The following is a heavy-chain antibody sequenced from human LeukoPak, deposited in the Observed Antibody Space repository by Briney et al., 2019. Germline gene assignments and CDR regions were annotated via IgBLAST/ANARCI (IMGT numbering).Heavy chain of an antibody. J-gene: IGHJ4*02. D-gene: IGHD3-10*01. CDR1: GGSFSANY. Sequence: SETLSLTCGVYGGSFSANYWSWIRQPPGKGLEWIGEINHSGGTNYNPSLKSRVTMSVDMSTRQISLKLSSVTAADTAVYYCARAVGGDGSGSLWGPGTLVTVSS. CDR2: INHSGGT. CDR3: ARAVGGDGSGSL. V-gene: IGHV4-34*01.